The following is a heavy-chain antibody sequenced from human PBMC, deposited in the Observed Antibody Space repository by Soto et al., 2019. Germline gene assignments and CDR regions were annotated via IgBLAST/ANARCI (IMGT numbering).Heavy chain of an antibody. D-gene: IGHD2-15*01. CDR3: ARHGGSSVTLYYYYGMDV. J-gene: IGHJ6*02. CDR1: GYSFTSYW. V-gene: IGHV5-51*01. CDR2: IYPGDSDT. Sequence: GESLKISCKGSGYSFTSYWIGWVRQMPGKGLEWMGIIYPGDSDTRYSPSFQGQVTISADKSISTAYLQWSSLKASDTAMYYCARHGGSSVTLYYYYGMDVWGQGTTVTVSS.